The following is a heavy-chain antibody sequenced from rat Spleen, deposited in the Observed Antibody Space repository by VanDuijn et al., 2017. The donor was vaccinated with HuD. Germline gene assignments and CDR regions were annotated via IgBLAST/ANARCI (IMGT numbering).Heavy chain of an antibody. J-gene: IGHJ3*01. V-gene: IGHV5-62*01. Sequence: VKLVESGGGLVQPGNSLTLSCVASGFTFSSYGMHWIRQAPGKGLDWVAYIGSSSGTVYADAVKGRFTISRDNAKNTLYLQLNSLKSEDTAIYYCARKGPTGSGFEYWGQGTLVTVSS. CDR1: GFTFSSYG. D-gene: IGHD5-1*01. CDR2: IGSSSGT. CDR3: ARKGPTGSGFEY.